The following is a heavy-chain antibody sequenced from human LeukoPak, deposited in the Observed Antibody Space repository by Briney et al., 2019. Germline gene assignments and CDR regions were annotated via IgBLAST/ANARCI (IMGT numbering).Heavy chain of an antibody. D-gene: IGHD2-15*01. Sequence: ASVKVSCKASGYTFTSYYMHWVRQAPGQGLEWMGIINPSGGSTSYAQKFQGRVTMTTDTPTGTAYMELRSLRSGDTAVYYCARDTLIQGFYAMDVWGPGTTVTVSS. CDR3: ARDTLIQGFYAMDV. V-gene: IGHV1-46*01. J-gene: IGHJ6*02. CDR1: GYTFTSYY. CDR2: INPSGGST.